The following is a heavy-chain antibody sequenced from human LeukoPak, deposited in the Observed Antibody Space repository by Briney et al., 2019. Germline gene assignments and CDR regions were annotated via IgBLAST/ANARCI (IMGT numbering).Heavy chain of an antibody. J-gene: IGHJ3*02. CDR2: ISGSGGST. D-gene: IGHD3-22*01. V-gene: IGHV3-23*01. CDR1: GFTFSSYA. CDR3: AKDRVGYYDSSGYLTGDAFDI. Sequence: GGSLRLSCAASGFTFSSYAMSWVRQAPGKGLEWVSAISGSGGSTYYADSVKGRFTISRDNSKNTLYLQMNSLRAEDTAVYYCAKDRVGYYDSSGYLTGDAFDIWGQGTMVTVSS.